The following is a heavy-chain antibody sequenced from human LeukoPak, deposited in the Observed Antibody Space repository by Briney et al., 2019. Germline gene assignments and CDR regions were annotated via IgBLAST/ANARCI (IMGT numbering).Heavy chain of an antibody. D-gene: IGHD1-26*01. Sequence: GGSLRLSCAASGFTFSSYGMHWVRQAPGKGLEWVAFIRYDGSNKYYADSVKGRFTISRDNSKNTLYLQMNSLRAEDTAVYYCAKDSSATPLYFDYWGQGTLVTVSS. CDR1: GFTFSSYG. CDR3: AKDSSATPLYFDY. CDR2: IRYDGSNK. V-gene: IGHV3-30*02. J-gene: IGHJ4*02.